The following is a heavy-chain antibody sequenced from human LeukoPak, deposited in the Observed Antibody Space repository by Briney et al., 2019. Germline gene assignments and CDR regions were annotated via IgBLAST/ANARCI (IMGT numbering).Heavy chain of an antibody. CDR2: IGTAGDT. Sequence: SGGSLRLSCAASGFTFSSYDMHWVRQATGKGLEWVSAIGTAGDTYYPGSVKGRFTISRENAKNSLYLQMNSLRAGDTAVYYCARGGDSSSWSTETLFDYWGQGTLVTVSS. D-gene: IGHD6-13*01. CDR3: ARGGDSSSWSTETLFDY. CDR1: GFTFSSYD. J-gene: IGHJ4*02. V-gene: IGHV3-13*01.